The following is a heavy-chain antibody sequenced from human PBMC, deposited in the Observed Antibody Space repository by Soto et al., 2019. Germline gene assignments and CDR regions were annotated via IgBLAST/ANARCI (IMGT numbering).Heavy chain of an antibody. D-gene: IGHD3-10*01. CDR1: ARSISSYY. V-gene: IGHV4-59*01. CDR2: IYYSGST. Sequence: SDTLSLTCALSARSISSYYLSSIRQPPWKALEWIGYIYYSGSTNYNPSLKSRVTISVDTSRNQFSLKLSSVTAADTAVYYCARSSLWFGELLYPNWFDPWGQGTLVTVSS. J-gene: IGHJ5*02. CDR3: ARSSLWFGELLYPNWFDP.